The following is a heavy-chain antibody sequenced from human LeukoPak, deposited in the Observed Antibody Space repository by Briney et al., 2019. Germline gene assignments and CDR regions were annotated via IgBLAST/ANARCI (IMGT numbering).Heavy chain of an antibody. CDR3: ARGHTAILFGY. J-gene: IGHJ4*02. CDR2: IYYSGST. V-gene: IGHV4-59*01. Sequence: SETLSLTCTVSGGSISSYYWSWIRQPPGKGLEWIGYIYYSGSTNYNPSLKSRVTISVDTSKNQFSLKLSSVTAADTAVYYCARGHTAILFGYWGQGTLVTVSS. CDR1: GGSISSYY. D-gene: IGHD5-18*01.